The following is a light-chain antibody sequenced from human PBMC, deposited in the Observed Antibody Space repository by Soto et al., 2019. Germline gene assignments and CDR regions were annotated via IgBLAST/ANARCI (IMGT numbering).Light chain of an antibody. Sequence: DIQMTQSPSTLSASVEDRVTITCRASQSIGDLLAWYQQKPGEAPKLLIYKASYLESGVPSRFSGSGSGTEFTLTISRLQPDDLATYYCQQSYRTPHTFGQGTKLETK. J-gene: IGKJ2*01. V-gene: IGKV1-5*03. CDR2: KAS. CDR1: QSIGDL. CDR3: QQSYRTPHT.